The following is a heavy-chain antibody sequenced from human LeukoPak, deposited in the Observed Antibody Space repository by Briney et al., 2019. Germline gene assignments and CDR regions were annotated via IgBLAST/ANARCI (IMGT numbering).Heavy chain of an antibody. Sequence: GASLRFSCAASGFTFSSYPMSWVRQAPGKGLEWVSAIRGSGGSTYYADSVKGRFTISRDNSKNTLYLQMNSLRAEDTAVYYCAKDHSGWHGMDVWGQGTTVTVSS. V-gene: IGHV3-23*01. CDR1: GFTFSSYP. D-gene: IGHD6-19*01. CDR2: IRGSGGST. J-gene: IGHJ6*02. CDR3: AKDHSGWHGMDV.